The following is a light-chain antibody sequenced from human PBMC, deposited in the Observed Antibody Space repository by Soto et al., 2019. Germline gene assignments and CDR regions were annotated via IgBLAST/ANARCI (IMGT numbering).Light chain of an antibody. Sequence: QSALTQPASVSGSPGQSITISCVGTSSDIGDYNYVSWYQQHPGKVPKVIIYDVSNRPSGVSYRFSATKSGNTASLTISGLQAEDEADYYCCSYTGSGTLIFGTGTKVTVL. CDR3: CSYTGSGTLI. CDR2: DVS. V-gene: IGLV2-14*01. CDR1: SSDIGDYNY. J-gene: IGLJ1*01.